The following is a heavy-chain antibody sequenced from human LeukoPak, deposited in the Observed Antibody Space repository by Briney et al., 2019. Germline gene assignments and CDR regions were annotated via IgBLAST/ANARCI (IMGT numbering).Heavy chain of an antibody. Sequence: GSSVKVSCKASGGTFSSYAISWVRQAPGQGLEWMGGIIPIFGTANYAQKFQGRVTITTDESTSTAYMELSSLRSEDTAVYYCARGSSYYDFWSGPTVDPWGQGTLVTVSS. V-gene: IGHV1-69*05. J-gene: IGHJ5*02. D-gene: IGHD3-3*01. CDR2: IIPIFGTA. CDR3: ARGSSYYDFWSGPTVDP. CDR1: GGTFSSYA.